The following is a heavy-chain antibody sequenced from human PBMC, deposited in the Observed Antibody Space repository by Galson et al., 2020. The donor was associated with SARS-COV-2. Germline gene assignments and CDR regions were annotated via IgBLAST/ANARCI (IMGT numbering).Heavy chain of an antibody. CDR3: ARRDYYGSGTHALLEY. CDR1: GFTSSSYA. D-gene: IGHD3-10*01. V-gene: IGHV3-30*04. Sequence: GGSLRLYCAASGFTSSSYAMNWVRQAPGKGLEWVAVISYDGSNQYYADSVKGRFTISRDNSKNTLYLQMNSLRAEDTAVYYCARRDYYGSGTHALLEYWGQGTLVTVSS. J-gene: IGHJ4*02. CDR2: ISYDGSNQ.